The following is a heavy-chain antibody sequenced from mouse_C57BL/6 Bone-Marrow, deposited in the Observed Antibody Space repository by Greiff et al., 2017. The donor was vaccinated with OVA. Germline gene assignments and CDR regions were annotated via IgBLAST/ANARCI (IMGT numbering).Heavy chain of an antibody. V-gene: IGHV1-53*01. Sequence: VQLQQPGTELVKPGASVKLSCKASGYTFTSYWMHWVKQRPGQGLEWIGNINPSNGGTNYNEKFKSKATLTVDKSSRPAYMQLRSLTSEDSAVYYCARGPEGKLCLRYFDVWGTGTTVTVSS. CDR2: INPSNGGT. CDR1: GYTFTSYW. J-gene: IGHJ1*03. D-gene: IGHD4-1*01. CDR3: ARGPEGKLCLRYFDV.